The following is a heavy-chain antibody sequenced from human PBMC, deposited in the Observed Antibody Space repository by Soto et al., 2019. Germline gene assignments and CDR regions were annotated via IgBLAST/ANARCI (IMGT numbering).Heavy chain of an antibody. CDR1: GFTFSNFA. Sequence: GGSLRLSCSASGFTFSNFAMHWVRQAPGKGLEYVSGITSNGDNTYHADSVQGRFTISRDNSKSTLYLQMTSLRVEDTAVYYCAKGNQLLRYYFEYWGRGALVTVSS. CDR2: ITSNGDNT. CDR3: AKGNQLLRYYFEY. D-gene: IGHD2-2*01. V-gene: IGHV3-64D*06. J-gene: IGHJ4*02.